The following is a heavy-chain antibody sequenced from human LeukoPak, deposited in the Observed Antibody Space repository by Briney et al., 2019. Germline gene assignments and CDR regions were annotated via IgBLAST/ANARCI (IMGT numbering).Heavy chain of an antibody. Sequence: PGGSLRLSCAASGFTFSSYSMNWVRQAPGKGLEWVASISSRSSYINYADSVTGRFTISRDNAKNSLFLQMNSLRAENTAVYYCARYGSGTFYYYYYMDVWGKGTTDTVSS. J-gene: IGHJ6*03. V-gene: IGHV3-21*01. D-gene: IGHD3-10*01. CDR2: ISSRSSYI. CDR3: ARYGSGTFYYYYYMDV. CDR1: GFTFSSYS.